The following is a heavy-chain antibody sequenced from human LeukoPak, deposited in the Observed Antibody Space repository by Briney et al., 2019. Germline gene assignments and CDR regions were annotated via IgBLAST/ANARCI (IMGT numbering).Heavy chain of an antibody. CDR2: MNEDGTDK. Sequence: GSXRLSCAASGFTLRNYWMSWVRQAPGKGPEWVANMNEDGTDKNYVDSVKGRFTISRDNAKNSLYLQMNSLRAEDTAVYYCAKETTVVTEDAFDIWGQGTMVTVSS. J-gene: IGHJ3*02. CDR3: AKETTVVTEDAFDI. V-gene: IGHV3-7*03. CDR1: GFTLRNYW. D-gene: IGHD4-23*01.